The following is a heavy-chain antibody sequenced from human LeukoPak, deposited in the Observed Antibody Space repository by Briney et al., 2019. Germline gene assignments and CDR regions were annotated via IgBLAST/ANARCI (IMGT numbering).Heavy chain of an antibody. Sequence: SETLSLTCSVSDGSITDYYWSWIRQPPGKGLKWIGFILHTGSTNYNPSLKSRVTISVDTSMNQFSLKLSSVTAADTAVYYCARLMHFKAWFDPWGQGTLVTVSS. CDR3: ARLMHFKAWFDP. CDR1: DGSITDYY. D-gene: IGHD2-8*01. CDR2: ILHTGST. J-gene: IGHJ5*02. V-gene: IGHV4-59*01.